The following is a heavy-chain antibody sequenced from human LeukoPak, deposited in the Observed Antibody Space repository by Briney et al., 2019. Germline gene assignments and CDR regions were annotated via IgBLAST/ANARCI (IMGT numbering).Heavy chain of an antibody. J-gene: IGHJ4*02. CDR1: GFTFCSYS. V-gene: IGHV3-48*02. CDR3: ARDLGVIQATGVDY. Sequence: PGGSLRLSCAASGFTFCSYSMNWVRQAPGKGLEWVSYISSSSSTIYYTDSVKGRFTISRDNAKNSLYLQMNSLRDEDTAVYYCARDLGVIQATGVDYWGQGSLVTVSS. D-gene: IGHD3-16*01. CDR2: ISSSSSTI.